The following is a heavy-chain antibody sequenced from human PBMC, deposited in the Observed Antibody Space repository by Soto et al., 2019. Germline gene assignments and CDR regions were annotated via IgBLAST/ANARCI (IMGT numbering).Heavy chain of an antibody. Sequence: QVQVVESGGGVVQPGRSLRLSCTVSGFTFSSHAMHRVRQAPGKGLEWVAQIWYDGSNKYYADSVKGRFTISRDNSKNTLYVQMDSLRVEDTAVYYCARDGQSLAPYALDVWGQGTSVTVSS. D-gene: IGHD6-19*01. CDR3: ARDGQSLAPYALDV. J-gene: IGHJ6*02. CDR1: GFTFSSHA. V-gene: IGHV3-33*01. CDR2: IWYDGSNK.